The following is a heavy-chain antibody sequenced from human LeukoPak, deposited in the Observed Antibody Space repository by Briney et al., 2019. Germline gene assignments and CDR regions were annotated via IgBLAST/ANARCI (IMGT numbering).Heavy chain of an antibody. CDR1: GFTFSIYE. Sequence: GGSLRLSCAAPGFTFSIYEMNWVRQAPGKGLEWVSSSSGSTIYYADSVKGRFTISRDNSKNTLYLQMNSLRAEDTAVYYCAKGPYYYDSSGYPFDYWGQGTLVTVSS. CDR2: SSSGSTI. J-gene: IGHJ4*02. CDR3: AKGPYYYDSSGYPFDY. V-gene: IGHV3-48*03. D-gene: IGHD3-22*01.